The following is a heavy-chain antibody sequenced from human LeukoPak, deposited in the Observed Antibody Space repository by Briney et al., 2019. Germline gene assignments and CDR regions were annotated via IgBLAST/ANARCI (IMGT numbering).Heavy chain of an antibody. D-gene: IGHD3-22*01. J-gene: IGHJ1*01. V-gene: IGHV3-23*01. CDR1: GFTFSSYA. CDR2: ISGSGGST. CDR3: AKEALIDYCDSSGYYYRYFQH. Sequence: GGSLRLSCAASGFTFSSYAMSWVRQAPGKGLELVSAISGSGGSTYYADSVKGRFTISRDNSKNTLYLQMNSLRAEDTAVYYCAKEALIDYCDSSGYYYRYFQHWGQGTPVTVSS.